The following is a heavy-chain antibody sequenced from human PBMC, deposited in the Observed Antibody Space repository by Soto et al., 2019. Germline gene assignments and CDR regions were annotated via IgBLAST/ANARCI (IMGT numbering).Heavy chain of an antibody. CDR2: ISYDGSKK. D-gene: IGHD1-26*01. CDR1: GFTFSTYG. J-gene: IGHJ4*02. V-gene: IGHV3-30*03. CDR3: APLGGGAKDNY. Sequence: GGSLRLSCAASGFTFSTYGMHWVRQAPGKGLEWVAAISYDGSKKYYADSVKGRFTISRDNSENTLYLQMNSLRAEDTAMYYCAPLGGGAKDNYWGQGTLVTVSS.